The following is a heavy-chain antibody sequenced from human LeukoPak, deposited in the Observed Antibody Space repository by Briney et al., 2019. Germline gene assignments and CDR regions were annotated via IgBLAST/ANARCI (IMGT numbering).Heavy chain of an antibody. V-gene: IGHV4-59*01. CDR3: ARGVYIAAAQYAY. J-gene: IGHJ4*02. CDR2: IHYTHTT. D-gene: IGHD6-13*01. CDR1: SGSISTYY. Sequence: SVTLSLSCTVASGSISTYYSGSVPQPPANTLYCVAQIHYTHTTNNNPSLKRRVTISVDTSKTQFSLKLSSVTAADTAVYYCARGVYIAAAQYAYWGQGTLVTVSS.